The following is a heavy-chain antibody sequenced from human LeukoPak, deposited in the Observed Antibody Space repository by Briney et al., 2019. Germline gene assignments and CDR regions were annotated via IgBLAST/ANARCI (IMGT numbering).Heavy chain of an antibody. J-gene: IGHJ4*02. D-gene: IGHD6-19*01. V-gene: IGHV4-39*01. Sequence: SETLSLTCTVSGGSISSSSYYWGWIRQPPGKGLEWIGSIYYSGSTYYNPSLKSRVTISVDTSKNQFSLKLSSVTAADTAVYYCASLLRAVAGPRYYFDYWGQGTLVTVSS. CDR1: GGSISSSSYY. CDR2: IYYSGST. CDR3: ASLLRAVAGPRYYFDY.